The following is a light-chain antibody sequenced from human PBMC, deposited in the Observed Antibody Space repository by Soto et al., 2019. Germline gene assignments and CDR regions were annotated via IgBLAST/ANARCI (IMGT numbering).Light chain of an antibody. V-gene: IGKV3-20*01. CDR1: QSASDMY. CDR2: AS. J-gene: IGKJ3*01. CDR3: QQYGTSAL. Sequence: EIVLTQSPGTLSLSPGDRATLSCRASQSASDMYSVWYQHKPPQAPRLLIYASNRATGIPDRFSGSGSGTDFPLTINRLEPEDFAVYYCQQYGTSALFGTGTKVEIK.